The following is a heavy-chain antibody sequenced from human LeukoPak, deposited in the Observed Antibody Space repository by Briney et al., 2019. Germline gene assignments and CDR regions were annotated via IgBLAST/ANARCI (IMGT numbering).Heavy chain of an antibody. CDR2: IYSSGSA. CDR3: ARDVRYASGWSTPDY. Sequence: KPSETLSLTCTVSGGSIINHYWSWIRQPAGKGLEWVGRIYSSGSANYSRSLKRRVSMSIDTSNNHFSLNLTSVTAADTALYFCARDVRYASGWSTPDYWGQGTLVTVSS. V-gene: IGHV4-4*07. D-gene: IGHD6-19*01. J-gene: IGHJ4*02. CDR1: GGSIINHY.